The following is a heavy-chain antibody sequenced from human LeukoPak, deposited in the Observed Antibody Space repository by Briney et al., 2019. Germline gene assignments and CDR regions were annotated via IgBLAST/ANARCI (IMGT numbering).Heavy chain of an antibody. Sequence: GGSLRLSCAASGFTFSYHWMTWVRRAPGKGLEWVSSIHNSGDETFYSDSVRGRFTISRDNSKSTVYLQMNSLRADDTALYYCAKETGGDWGYFEYWGQGILVTVSS. D-gene: IGHD2-21*01. CDR3: AKETGGDWGYFEY. CDR1: GFTFSYHW. CDR2: IHNSGDET. V-gene: IGHV3-23*01. J-gene: IGHJ4*02.